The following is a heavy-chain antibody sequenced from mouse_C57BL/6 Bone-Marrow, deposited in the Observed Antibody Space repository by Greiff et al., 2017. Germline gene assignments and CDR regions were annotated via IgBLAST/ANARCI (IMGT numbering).Heavy chain of an antibody. D-gene: IGHD4-1*01. V-gene: IGHV1-4*01. CDR2: INPSSGYT. Sequence: VPLQQSGAELAKPGASVQMSCKASCSTFTSFTIHPVKHRPGQGLEWSGYINPSSGYTNYNQKFKDKATLTADKSSSTAYMQLSSLTSEDSAVYYCATTGTTYWGQGTLVTVSA. CDR3: ATTGTTY. J-gene: IGHJ3*01. CDR1: CSTFTSFT.